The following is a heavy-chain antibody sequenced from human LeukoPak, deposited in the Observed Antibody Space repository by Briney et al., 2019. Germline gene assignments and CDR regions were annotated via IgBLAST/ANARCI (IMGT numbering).Heavy chain of an antibody. CDR2: MNPNSGNT. Sequence: ASVTVSFKASGYTFTSYDIHWVRQATGQGREWMGWMNPNSGNTGYAQKFQGRVTMTRNTSISTAYMELSSLRSEDTAVYYCAREAGSSWGLDYWGQGTLVTVSS. D-gene: IGHD6-13*01. CDR3: AREAGSSWGLDY. V-gene: IGHV1-8*01. CDR1: GYTFTSYD. J-gene: IGHJ4*02.